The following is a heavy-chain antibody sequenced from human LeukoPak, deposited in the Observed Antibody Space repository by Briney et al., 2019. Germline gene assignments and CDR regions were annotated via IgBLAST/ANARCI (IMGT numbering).Heavy chain of an antibody. J-gene: IGHJ6*03. CDR2: LSYDGGNK. D-gene: IGHD4-17*01. V-gene: IGHV3-30*18. CDR1: GFTFSSYE. Sequence: GGSLRLSCAASGFTFSSYEMNWVRQAPGKGLEWVAVLSYDGGNKYYAESVKGRFTISRDISKSTLYLQMNSLRAEDTALYYCAKSLDYGDYITTYYYYMDVWGKGTTVTVSS. CDR3: AKSLDYGDYITTYYYYMDV.